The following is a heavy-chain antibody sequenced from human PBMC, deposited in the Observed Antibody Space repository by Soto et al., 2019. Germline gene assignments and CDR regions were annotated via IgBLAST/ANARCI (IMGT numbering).Heavy chain of an antibody. J-gene: IGHJ1*01. V-gene: IGHV1-18*01. CDR1: GYTFTSYG. CDR3: ARVYYDFWSGYYLPEYFQH. D-gene: IGHD3-3*01. CDR2: ISAYNGNT. Sequence: ASVKVSCKASGYTFTSYGISWVRQAPGQGLEWMGWISAYNGNTNYAQKLQGRGTMTTDTSTSTAYMELRSLRSDDTAVYYCARVYYDFWSGYYLPEYFQHWGQGTLVTVSS.